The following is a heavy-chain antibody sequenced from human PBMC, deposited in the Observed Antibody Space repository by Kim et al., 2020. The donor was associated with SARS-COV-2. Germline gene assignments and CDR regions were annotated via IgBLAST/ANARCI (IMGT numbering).Heavy chain of an antibody. CDR1: GFTFSSYG. V-gene: IGHV3-30*18. CDR2: ISYDGSNK. Sequence: GGSLRLSCAASGFTFSSYGMHWVRQAPGKGLEWVAVISYDGSNKYYADSVKGRFTISRDNSKKTLYLQMNSLRAEDTAVYYCAKDSKPDIVVVGFFDYWG. CDR3: AKDSKPDIVVVGFFDY. J-gene: IGHJ4*01. D-gene: IGHD2-2*01.